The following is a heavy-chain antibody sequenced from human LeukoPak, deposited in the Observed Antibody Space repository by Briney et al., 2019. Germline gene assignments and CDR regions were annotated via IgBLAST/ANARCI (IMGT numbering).Heavy chain of an antibody. CDR2: IIPILVIA. V-gene: IGHV1-69*04. Sequence: EWIGRIIPILVIANYAQKFQGRVTITADKSTSTAYMELSSLRSEDTAVYYCARDFELGPDYWGQGTLVTVSS. CDR3: ARDFELGPDY. D-gene: IGHD7-27*01. J-gene: IGHJ4*02.